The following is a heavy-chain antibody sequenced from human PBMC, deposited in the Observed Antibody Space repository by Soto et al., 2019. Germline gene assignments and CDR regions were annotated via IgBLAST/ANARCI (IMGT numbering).Heavy chain of an antibody. J-gene: IGHJ4*02. D-gene: IGHD5-18*01. V-gene: IGHV3-30*18. CDR2: ISYDGSNK. CDR1: GFTFSSYG. CDR3: AKWLTYSYAACDY. Sequence: GGSLRLSCAASGFTFSSYGMHWVRQAPGKGLEWVAVISYDGSNKYYADSVKGRFTISRDNSKNTLYLQMNSLRAEDTAVYYCAKWLTYSYAACDYWGQGTLVTVSS.